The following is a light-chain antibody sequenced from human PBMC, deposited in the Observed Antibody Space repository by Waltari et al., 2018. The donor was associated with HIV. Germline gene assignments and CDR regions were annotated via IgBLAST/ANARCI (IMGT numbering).Light chain of an antibody. J-gene: IGKJ5*01. CDR1: QGISRY. CDR2: AAS. CDR3: QQLNTYPIT. V-gene: IGKV1-9*01. Sequence: DIQLTQSPSFLSASVRDRVTITCRASQGISRYLDWYQQKPVKAPKLLIYAASNLQSGVPSRFSGSGSGTEFTLTISSLQPEDFATYYCQQLNTYPITFGQGTRLEIK.